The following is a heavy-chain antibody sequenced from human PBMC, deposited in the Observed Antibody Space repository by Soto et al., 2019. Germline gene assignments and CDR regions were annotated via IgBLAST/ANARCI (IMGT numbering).Heavy chain of an antibody. CDR2: ISHDGSDK. V-gene: IGHV3-30*04. D-gene: IGHD3-22*01. CDR3: ARVSDYYDSSGYYFDY. CDR1: GFTFSSYT. J-gene: IGHJ4*02. Sequence: GGSLRLSCAASGFTFSSYTMHWVRQTPGKGLERVAVISHDGSDKYYADSVKGRFTVSRDNSKNTLYLQMNSLRAEDTALYYCARVSDYYDSSGYYFDYWGQGTLVTVSS.